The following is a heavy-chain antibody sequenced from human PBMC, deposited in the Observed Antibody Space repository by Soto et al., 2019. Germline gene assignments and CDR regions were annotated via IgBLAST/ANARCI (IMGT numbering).Heavy chain of an antibody. CDR2: VSGSGGTT. CDR3: ARCTVDTIVTSGWCHYLDP. V-gene: IGHV3-23*01. Sequence: EVQLLDSGGGLVQPGGSLRLSCAASGFTFSSSAMSWVRKAPGKGLEWVSAVSGSGGTTYYADSVRGRFTISRNNSKNTLYMQMNSLRAEVTAIYFCARCTVDTIVTSGWCHYLDPWGQGTLVTVSS. D-gene: IGHD6-19*01. CDR1: GFTFSSSA. J-gene: IGHJ5*02.